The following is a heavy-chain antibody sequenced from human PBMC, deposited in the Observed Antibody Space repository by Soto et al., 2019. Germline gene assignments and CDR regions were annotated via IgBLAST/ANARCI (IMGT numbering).Heavy chain of an antibody. CDR1: GGSIVSSSYY. Sequence: QLQLQESGPGLVKPSETLSLTCTVSGGSIVSSSYYWGCIRQPPGKGLEWIGSIYYSGSTYYNPSLKSRVTISVDTSKNQFSLKLSSVTAADTAVYYCARHRVGGSYYSPVDYWGQGTLVTVSS. J-gene: IGHJ4*02. CDR3: ARHRVGGSYYSPVDY. V-gene: IGHV4-39*01. CDR2: IYYSGST. D-gene: IGHD1-26*01.